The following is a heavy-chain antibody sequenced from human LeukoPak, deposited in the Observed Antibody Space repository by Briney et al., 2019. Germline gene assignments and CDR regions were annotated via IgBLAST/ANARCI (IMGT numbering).Heavy chain of an antibody. Sequence: GGSLRLSCAASGFTFSDQSMNWVRQAPGKGPEWVSSISSNSLHIFYADSVKGRFTISRDNSKNTLYLQMNSLRAEDTAVYYCARWFGELVNWFDPWGQGTLVTVSS. D-gene: IGHD3-10*01. CDR2: ISSNSLHI. V-gene: IGHV3-21*04. CDR1: GFTFSDQS. CDR3: ARWFGELVNWFDP. J-gene: IGHJ5*02.